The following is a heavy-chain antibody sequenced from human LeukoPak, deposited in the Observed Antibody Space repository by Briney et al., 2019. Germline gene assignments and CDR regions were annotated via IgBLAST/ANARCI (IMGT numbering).Heavy chain of an antibody. CDR1: GFTVSSNY. Sequence: SGGSLRLSCAASGFTVSSNYMSWIRQSPGKGLEWIGSVSQSGNTYYKSSLKSRVTVSIDTSKNEFSLILTSVTAADTAEYYCARHLYYSASAFWYIDLWGRGTLVIVSP. D-gene: IGHD3-10*01. V-gene: IGHV4-39*01. J-gene: IGHJ2*01. CDR2: VSQSGNT. CDR3: ARHLYYSASAFWYIDL.